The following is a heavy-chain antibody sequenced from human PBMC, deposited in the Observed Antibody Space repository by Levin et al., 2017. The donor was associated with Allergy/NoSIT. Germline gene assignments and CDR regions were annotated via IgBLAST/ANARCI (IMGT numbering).Heavy chain of an antibody. Sequence: ASVKVSCKASGYTFTSYGISWVRQAPGQGLEWMGWISAYNGNTNYAQKLQGRVTMTTDTSTSTAYMELRSLRSDDTAVYYCARDRNLHYDFWSGPTAGMDVWGQGTTVTVSS. CDR1: GYTFTSYG. V-gene: IGHV1-18*01. D-gene: IGHD3-3*01. J-gene: IGHJ6*02. CDR2: ISAYNGNT. CDR3: ARDRNLHYDFWSGPTAGMDV.